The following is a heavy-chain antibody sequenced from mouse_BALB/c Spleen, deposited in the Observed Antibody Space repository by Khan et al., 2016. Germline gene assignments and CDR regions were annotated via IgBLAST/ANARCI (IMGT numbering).Heavy chain of an antibody. V-gene: IGHV3-2*02. J-gene: IGHJ3*01. D-gene: IGHD2-14*01. CDR3: AGNGNRYAWTWFAC. CDR1: GYSITSDYA. CDR2: ISYSGST. Sequence: EVQLQESGPGLVKPSQSLSLTCTVTGYSITSDYAWNWIRQFPGNKLEWMGYISYSGSTSYNPSLKRRISITRDTSKNQFFLQLNSVTTEDAATYDGAGNGNRYAWTWFACWGQGTLVTVSA.